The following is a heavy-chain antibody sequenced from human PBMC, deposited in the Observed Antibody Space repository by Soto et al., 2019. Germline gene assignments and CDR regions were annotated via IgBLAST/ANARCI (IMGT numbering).Heavy chain of an antibody. CDR2: ILHNGNA. Sequence: QVQLRESGPGLMRPSQTLSLTCTVSGASVTSTGYYWTWIRQSPGKGLEWLGYILHNGNADYSPSLETRISISLDSSKNQFSLKVNSVSAADTAIYFCARVSAVSAEYYFDYWGQGALVTVSS. J-gene: IGHJ4*02. CDR1: GASVTSTGYY. V-gene: IGHV4-30-4*01. D-gene: IGHD6-19*01. CDR3: ARVSAVSAEYYFDY.